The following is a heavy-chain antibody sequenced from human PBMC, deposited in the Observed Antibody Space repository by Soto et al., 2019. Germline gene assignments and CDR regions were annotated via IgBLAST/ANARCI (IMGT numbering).Heavy chain of an antibody. V-gene: IGHV3-66*01. D-gene: IGHD6-13*01. J-gene: IGHJ4*02. CDR1: GFTVSRNY. CDR3: ARGQQYYFDY. Sequence: VPLVESGGGLVQPGGSLRLSCAASGFTVSRNYLSWVRQAPGKGLEWVSVIYSGGTTDYADSVKGRFTISRDNSKNTVYLQMNSLRAEDTAVYYCARGQQYYFDYWGQGALVTVSS. CDR2: IYSGGTT.